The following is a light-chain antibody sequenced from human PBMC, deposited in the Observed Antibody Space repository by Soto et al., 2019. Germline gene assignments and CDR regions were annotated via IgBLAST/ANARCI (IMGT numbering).Light chain of an antibody. Sequence: QSVLTQPASVSGSPGQSITISCTGTSSDVGDYNYVSWYQQYPGKAPKVLIYEVSNRPSGVSNRFSGSKSGNTASLTISGLQAEDEADYYCSSYTSSSTLVFGGGTKVTVL. CDR3: SSYTSSSTLV. J-gene: IGLJ3*02. CDR1: SSDVGDYNY. CDR2: EVS. V-gene: IGLV2-14*01.